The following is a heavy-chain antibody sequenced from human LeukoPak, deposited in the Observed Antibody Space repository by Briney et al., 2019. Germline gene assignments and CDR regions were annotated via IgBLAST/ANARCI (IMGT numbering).Heavy chain of an antibody. CDR1: GDSISRNY. Sequence: PSETLSLTCTVSGDSISRNYWSWIPQPAGKGLEWSGRIYNSGNTNYSPSLESRVTMSADTSKNQFSLKLSSVTAADTAVYYCARGSFDSSGYYLFDYWGQGTLVTVSS. J-gene: IGHJ4*02. CDR2: IYNSGNT. V-gene: IGHV4-4*07. D-gene: IGHD3-22*01. CDR3: ARGSFDSSGYYLFDY.